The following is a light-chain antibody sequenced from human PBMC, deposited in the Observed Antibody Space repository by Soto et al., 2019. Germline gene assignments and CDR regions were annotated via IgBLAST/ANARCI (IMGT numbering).Light chain of an antibody. Sequence: EIVLTQSPATLSLSPGERATLSCRTSQSVSSYLAWYQQKPGQAPRLLIYDASNRATGIPARFSGSGSGTDFTLTISSLAPEDFAVYYCQQRSNWPPTFGQGTKLELK. CDR2: DAS. J-gene: IGKJ2*01. CDR1: QSVSSY. CDR3: QQRSNWPPT. V-gene: IGKV3-11*01.